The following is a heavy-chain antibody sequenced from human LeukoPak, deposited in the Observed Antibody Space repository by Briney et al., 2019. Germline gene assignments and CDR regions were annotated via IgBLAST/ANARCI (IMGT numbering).Heavy chain of an antibody. CDR3: ARVELAVAGPEYFQH. Sequence: ASVKVSCKASGYTFTGYYMHWVRQAPGQGLEWMGRINPNSGGTNYAQKFQGRVTMTRDTSISTAYMELSRLRSDDTAVYYCARVELAVAGPEYFQHWGQGTLVTVFS. CDR2: INPNSGGT. V-gene: IGHV1-2*06. D-gene: IGHD6-19*01. J-gene: IGHJ1*01. CDR1: GYTFTGYY.